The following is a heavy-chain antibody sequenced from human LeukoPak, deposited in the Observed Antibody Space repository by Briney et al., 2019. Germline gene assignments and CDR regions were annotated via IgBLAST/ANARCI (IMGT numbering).Heavy chain of an antibody. D-gene: IGHD1-14*01. V-gene: IGHV1-69*06. CDR3: ARIVSNRYYYYYYMDV. Sequence: SVKVSCKASGGTFSSYAISWVRQAPGQGLEWMGGIIPIFGTANYAQKFQGRVTVTADKSTSTAYMELSSLRSEDTAVYYCARIVSNRYYYYYYMDVWGKGTTVTVSS. CDR2: IIPIFGTA. J-gene: IGHJ6*03. CDR1: GGTFSSYA.